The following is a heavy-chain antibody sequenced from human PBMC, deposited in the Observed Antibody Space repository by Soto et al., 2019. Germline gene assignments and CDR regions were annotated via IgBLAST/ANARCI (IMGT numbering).Heavy chain of an antibody. CDR3: AMPTRMPVN. J-gene: IGHJ4*02. Sequence: QVHLVESGGDLVKPGGSLRLSCVASGFTFSDYYMSWFRQAPGKGPEFISYISGTGHYPNYADSVKGRFTISRDNAKNSLYLQMNTLRVEDTGVYYCAMPTRMPVNWGQGTLVTVSS. CDR1: GFTFSDYY. D-gene: IGHD2-2*01. CDR2: ISGTGHYP. V-gene: IGHV3-11*06.